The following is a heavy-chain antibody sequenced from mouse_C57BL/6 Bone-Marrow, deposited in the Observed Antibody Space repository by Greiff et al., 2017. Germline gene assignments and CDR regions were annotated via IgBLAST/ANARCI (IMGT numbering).Heavy chain of an antibody. CDR2: IWGVGST. CDR1: GFSLTSYG. D-gene: IGHD2-3*01. CDR3: ASATDGYRFAY. Sequence: VHLVESGPGLVAPSQSLSITCTVSGFSLTSYGVDWVRQSPGKGLEWLGVIWGVGSTNYNSALKSRLSISQDNSKSQVFLKMNSLQTDDTAMYYCASATDGYRFAYWGQGTLVTVSA. V-gene: IGHV2-6*01. J-gene: IGHJ3*01.